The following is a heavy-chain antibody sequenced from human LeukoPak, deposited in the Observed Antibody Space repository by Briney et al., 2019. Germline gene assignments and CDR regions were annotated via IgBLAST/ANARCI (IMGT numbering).Heavy chain of an antibody. CDR1: GYTFTGYY. CDR3: ARGRGYSYGYSHWFDP. V-gene: IGHV1-8*02. J-gene: IGHJ5*02. Sequence: ASVKVSCKASGYTFTGYYMHWVRQATGQGLEWMGWMNPNSGNTGYAQKFQGRVTMTRNTSISTAYMELSSLRSEDTAVYYCARGRGYSYGYSHWFDPWGQGTLVTVSS. D-gene: IGHD5-18*01. CDR2: MNPNSGNT.